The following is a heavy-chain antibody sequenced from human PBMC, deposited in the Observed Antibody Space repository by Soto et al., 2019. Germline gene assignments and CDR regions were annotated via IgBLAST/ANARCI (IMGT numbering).Heavy chain of an antibody. J-gene: IGHJ6*02. D-gene: IGHD2-2*01. V-gene: IGHV1-18*04. CDR2: ITAYNGHT. CDR3: ARAAVVVPGPTTVTYQYNGMDV. Sequence: ASVKVSCKASGYTFTTYGISWVRQAPGQGLEWVGWITAYNGHTNSAQKVQGRVTLSTDTSTNSAYMELRSLKSDDTAVYYCARAAVVVPGPTTVTYQYNGMDVWGQGTTVTVSS. CDR1: GYTFTTYG.